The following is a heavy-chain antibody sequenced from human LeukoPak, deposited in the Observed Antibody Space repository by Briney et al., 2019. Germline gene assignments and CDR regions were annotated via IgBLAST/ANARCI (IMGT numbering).Heavy chain of an antibody. CDR1: GFTFDDYA. CDR2: ISWNSGSI. Sequence: SGGSLRLSCAASGFTFDDYAMHWVRHAPGKGLEWVSGISWNSGSIGYADSVKGRFTISRDNAKNSLYLQMNSLRAEDTALYYCAKDMSVAGTFQFDYWGQGTLVTVSS. D-gene: IGHD6-19*01. J-gene: IGHJ4*02. V-gene: IGHV3-9*01. CDR3: AKDMSVAGTFQFDY.